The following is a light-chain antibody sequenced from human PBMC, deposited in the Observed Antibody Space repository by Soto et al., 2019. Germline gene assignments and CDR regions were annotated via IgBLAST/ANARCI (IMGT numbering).Light chain of an antibody. CDR3: QQYDNLPLT. CDR1: QGISIY. CDR2: DAS. V-gene: IGKV1-33*01. J-gene: IGKJ4*01. Sequence: DIQMTQSPSSLSASVGDRVTITCQASQGISIYLNWYQQKPGKAPKLLIYDASNLETGVPSRFSASGSGADFTFTISSLQPEDIATYYCQQYDNLPLTFGGGTNVEIK.